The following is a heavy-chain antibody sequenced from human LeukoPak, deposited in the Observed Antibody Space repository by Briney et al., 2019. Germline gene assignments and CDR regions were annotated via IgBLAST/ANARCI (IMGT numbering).Heavy chain of an antibody. D-gene: IGHD1-26*01. CDR2: ISYNGGYR. J-gene: IGHJ4*02. CDR1: GFTFTTYG. V-gene: IGHV3-33*05. Sequence: GGSLRLSCTASGFTFTTYGLHWVRQAPGKGLEWVAVISYNGGYRHYADSVKGRFTISRDDSKNTLFLQMSSLRAEDTAVYYCAKEGPGSGTYYDYWGQGTLVTVSS. CDR3: AKEGPGSGTYYDY.